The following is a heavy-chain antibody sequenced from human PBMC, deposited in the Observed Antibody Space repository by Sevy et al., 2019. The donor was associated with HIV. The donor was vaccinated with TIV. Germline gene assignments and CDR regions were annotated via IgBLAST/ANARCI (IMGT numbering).Heavy chain of an antibody. V-gene: IGHV3-33*01. D-gene: IGHD3-16*01. J-gene: IGHJ6*02. Sequence: GGSLRLSCSASGFTFSNSGMHWVRQAPGKGLEWVADIWFDGSNIHYADSVQGRFTISRDTSKNTLFLQMNSLRVEDTVKYCCASWGSKLLYYGVDFWGQGTSVTVSS. CDR2: IWFDGSNI. CDR3: ASWGSKLLYYGVDF. CDR1: GFTFSNSG.